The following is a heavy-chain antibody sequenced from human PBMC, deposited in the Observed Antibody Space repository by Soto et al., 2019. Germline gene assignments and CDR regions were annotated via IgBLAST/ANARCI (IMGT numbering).Heavy chain of an antibody. CDR1: GDSIGTTHSY. CDR2: IHYSGST. D-gene: IGHD5-18*01. CDR3: ARDTDRYSYGLDY. J-gene: IGHJ4*02. Sequence: SETLSLTCTVSGDSIGTTHSYWAWIRQSPGKGLEWIGNIHYSGSTYYMPSLRSRVTLSVDTSKNQFSLRLTSVTAEETAVYYCARDTDRYSYGLDYWGQGTLVTVSS. V-gene: IGHV4-39*02.